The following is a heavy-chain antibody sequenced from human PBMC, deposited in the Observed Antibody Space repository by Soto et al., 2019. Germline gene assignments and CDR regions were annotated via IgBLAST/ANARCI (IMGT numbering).Heavy chain of an antibody. J-gene: IGHJ6*02. CDR3: ARVMLVRGIAARPGYYYGMDV. CDR1: GYTFSNYG. Sequence: ASVKVSCKASGYTFSNYGFSWMRQAPGQGLEWMGWIYIDDTKYAQNLQGRVTMTTDTSTSTVYMELRSLRSEDTAVYYCARVMLVRGIAARPGYYYGMDVWG. CDR2: IYIDDT. D-gene: IGHD6-6*01. V-gene: IGHV1-18*01.